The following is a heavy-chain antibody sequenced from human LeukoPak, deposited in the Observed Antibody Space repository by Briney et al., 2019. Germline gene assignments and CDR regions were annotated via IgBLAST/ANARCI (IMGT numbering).Heavy chain of an antibody. CDR1: GYSISSGYY. CDR2: MAHNRGT. CDR3: ASYYASGVSAYNYYGMDV. Sequence: SETLSLTCAVSGYSISSGYYWGWIRQPPGKGLEWIGSMAHNRGTYYNPSLKSRVTISMDTSKNQFSLRLSSVTAADTAVYYCASYYASGVSAYNYYGMDVWGKGTTVTVSS. D-gene: IGHD3-10*01. J-gene: IGHJ6*04. V-gene: IGHV4-38-2*01.